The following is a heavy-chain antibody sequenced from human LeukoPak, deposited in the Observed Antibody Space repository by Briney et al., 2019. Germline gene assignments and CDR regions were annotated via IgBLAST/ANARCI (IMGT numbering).Heavy chain of an antibody. D-gene: IGHD3-10*01. CDR3: ARGPIGAYYFDY. J-gene: IGHJ4*02. V-gene: IGHV4-34*01. CDR2: INHSGST. Sequence: PSETLSLTCAVYGGSFSGYYWSWIRQPPGKGLEWLGEINHSGSTNYNPSLKSRVTISVDTSKNQFSLKLSSVTAADTAVYYCARGPIGAYYFDYWGQGTLVTVSS. CDR1: GGSFSGYY.